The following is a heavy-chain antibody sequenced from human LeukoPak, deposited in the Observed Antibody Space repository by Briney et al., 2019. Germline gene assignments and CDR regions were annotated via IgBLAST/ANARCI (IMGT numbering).Heavy chain of an antibody. V-gene: IGHV4-30-4*01. J-gene: IGHJ4*02. CDR3: ARGDTAMARVDY. D-gene: IGHD5-18*01. Sequence: PSQTLSLTCTVSGGSISSGDYYWSWIRQPPGKGLEWIGYIYYSGSTYYNPSLKSRVTISVDTSKNQFSLKLSSVTAADTAACYCARGDTAMARVDYWGQGTLVTVSS. CDR2: IYYSGST. CDR1: GGSISSGDYY.